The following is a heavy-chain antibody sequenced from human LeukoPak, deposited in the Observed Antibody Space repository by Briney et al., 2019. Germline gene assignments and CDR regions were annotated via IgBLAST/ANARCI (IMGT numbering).Heavy chain of an antibody. J-gene: IGHJ4*02. Sequence: ASVKVSCKASGGTFSSYAISWVRQAPGQGLEWMGWINPNSGGTNYAQKFQGRVTMTRDTSISTAYMELSRLKSDDTAVYYCARLSSGSSSWYDIDYWGQGTLVTVSS. CDR1: GGTFSSYA. D-gene: IGHD6-13*01. V-gene: IGHV1-2*02. CDR2: INPNSGGT. CDR3: ARLSSGSSSWYDIDY.